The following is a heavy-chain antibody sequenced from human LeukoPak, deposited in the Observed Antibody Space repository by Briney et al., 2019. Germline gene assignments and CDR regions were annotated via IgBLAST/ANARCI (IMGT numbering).Heavy chain of an antibody. CDR1: GFTFSSYE. V-gene: IGHV3-48*03. CDR2: ISSGGGTT. CDR3: AGDTPGWFDP. Sequence: GGSLRLSCAASGFTFSSYEMNWVRQAPGKGLEWVSYISSGGGTTYYADSVKGRFTISRDNAKNSLYLQMNSLRAEDTAVYYCAGDTPGWFDPWGQGTLVTVSS. J-gene: IGHJ5*02.